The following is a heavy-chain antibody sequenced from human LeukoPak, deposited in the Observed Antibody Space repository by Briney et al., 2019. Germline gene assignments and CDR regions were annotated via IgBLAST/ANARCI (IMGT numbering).Heavy chain of an antibody. CDR1: GGSFSGYY. V-gene: IGHV4-34*01. CDR3: ARGMGYCSGGSCYNYYYGMDV. Sequence: SETLSLTCAVYGGSFSGYYWSWIRRPPGKGLEWIGEINHSGSTNYNPSLKSRVTISVDTSKNQFSLKLSSVTAADTAVYYCARGMGYCSGGSCYNYYYGMDVWGKGTTVTVSS. CDR2: INHSGST. D-gene: IGHD2-15*01. J-gene: IGHJ6*04.